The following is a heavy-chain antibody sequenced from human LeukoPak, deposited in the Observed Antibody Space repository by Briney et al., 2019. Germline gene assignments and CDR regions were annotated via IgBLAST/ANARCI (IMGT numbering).Heavy chain of an antibody. CDR3: ASTSYGDYYFDY. D-gene: IGHD4-17*01. J-gene: IGHJ4*02. Sequence: GGSLRLSCAASGFTFSDYYMSWLRQAPGKGLEWVSYISSSGSTIYYADSVKGRFTISRDNAKNSLYLQMNSLRAEDTAVYYCASTSYGDYYFDYWGQGTLVTVSS. CDR1: GFTFSDYY. CDR2: ISSSGSTI. V-gene: IGHV3-11*04.